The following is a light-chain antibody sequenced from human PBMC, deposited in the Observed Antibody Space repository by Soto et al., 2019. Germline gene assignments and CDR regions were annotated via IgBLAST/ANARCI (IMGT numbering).Light chain of an antibody. CDR3: QQYNKWPLT. V-gene: IGKV3-15*01. CDR1: QSVSNN. J-gene: IGKJ4*01. CDR2: HAS. Sequence: EIVMTQSPATLSFSPGEIATLSCRASQSVSNNLAWYQQKPGQAPMLLIYHASTRATGIPARFSGSGSGTEFALTISSLQSEDCAVYYCQQYNKWPLTFGGGTKVEIK.